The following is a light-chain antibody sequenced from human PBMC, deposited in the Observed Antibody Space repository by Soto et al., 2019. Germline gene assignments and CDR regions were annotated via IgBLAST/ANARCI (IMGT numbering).Light chain of an antibody. CDR3: HKYYSPPLT. V-gene: IGKV4-1*01. CDR1: QSVLASSNNKNL. Sequence: DIVMTQSPDSLAMSLGERATINCKSSQSVLASSNNKNLLAWYQQKPGQPPKLLIYGASTRESGVPDRLRGNGSGTDFSLSVVSLQAEDVAVYYFHKYYSPPLTVGGGTNVEIK. J-gene: IGKJ4*01. CDR2: GAS.